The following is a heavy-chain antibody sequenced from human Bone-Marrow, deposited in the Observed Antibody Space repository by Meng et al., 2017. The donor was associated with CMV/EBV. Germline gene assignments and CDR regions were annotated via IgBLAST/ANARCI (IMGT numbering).Heavy chain of an antibody. D-gene: IGHD3-3*01. CDR1: YTFTSYY. CDR2: INPSGGST. Sequence: YTFTSYYVHWVRQAPGQGLEWMGIINPSGGSTSYAQKFQGRVTMTRDTSTSTVYMELSSLRSEDTAVYYCARDKTTIFGVVNNWFDPWGQGTLVTVSS. J-gene: IGHJ5*02. CDR3: ARDKTTIFGVVNNWFDP. V-gene: IGHV1-46*01.